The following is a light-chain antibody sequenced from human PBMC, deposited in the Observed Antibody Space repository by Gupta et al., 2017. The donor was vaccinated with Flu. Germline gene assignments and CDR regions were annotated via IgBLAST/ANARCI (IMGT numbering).Light chain of an antibody. CDR3: QQYYSTPT. J-gene: IGKJ4*01. CDR2: WAS. V-gene: IGKV4-1*01. CDR1: QSVLYSSNNKNY. Sequence: IVMTQSPDSLVVSLGERATINCKSSQSVLYSSNNKNYLAWYQQKPGQPPKLLIYWASTRESGVPDRFSGSGSGTDFTLTISSLQAEDVAVYYCQQYYSTPTFGGGTKVEIK.